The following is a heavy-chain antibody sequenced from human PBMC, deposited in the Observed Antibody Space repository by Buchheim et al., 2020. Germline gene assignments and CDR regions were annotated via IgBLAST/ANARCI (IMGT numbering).Heavy chain of an antibody. J-gene: IGHJ6*02. CDR2: IYTSGST. D-gene: IGHD3-22*01. Sequence: QVQLQESGPGLVKPSQTLSLTCTVSGGSISSGSYYWSWIRQPAGKGLEWIGRIYTSGSTNYNPSPKSRVTIPVDTSKNQFSLKLSSVTAADTAVYYCARDYYYDSSGYYYYYGMDVWGQGTT. CDR1: GGSISSGSYY. V-gene: IGHV4-61*02. CDR3: ARDYYYDSSGYYYYYGMDV.